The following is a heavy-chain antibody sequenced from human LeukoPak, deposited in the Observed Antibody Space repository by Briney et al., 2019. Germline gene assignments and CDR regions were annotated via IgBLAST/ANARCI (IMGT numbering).Heavy chain of an antibody. D-gene: IGHD6-6*01. J-gene: IGHJ6*03. CDR2: IYTSGST. Sequence: PSETLSLTCAVYGGSFSGYYWSWIRQPAGKGLEWIGRIYTSGSTNYNPSLKSRVTMSVDTSKNQFSLKLSSVTAADTAVYYCAREGIAARPRNYYYMDVWGKGTRSPSP. V-gene: IGHV4-4*07. CDR3: AREGIAARPRNYYYMDV. CDR1: GGSFSGYY.